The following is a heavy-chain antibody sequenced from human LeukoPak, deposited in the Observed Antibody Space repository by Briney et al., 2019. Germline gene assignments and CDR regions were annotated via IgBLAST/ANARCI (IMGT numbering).Heavy chain of an antibody. Sequence: GSLTLSCAASDSSFRSHDMSWVRQTLEKGLEWVSSIAGDGASFYADSVKGRFTISRDKSENILYLQMNSLRADDTAIYYCAKGPNFGSWRAVDYWGQGSLVTVSS. CDR3: AKGPNFGSWRAVDY. J-gene: IGHJ4*02. D-gene: IGHD3-10*01. CDR2: IAGDGAS. V-gene: IGHV3-23*01. CDR1: DSSFRSHD.